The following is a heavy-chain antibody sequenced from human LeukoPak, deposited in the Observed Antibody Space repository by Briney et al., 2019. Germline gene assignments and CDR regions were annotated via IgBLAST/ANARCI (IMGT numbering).Heavy chain of an antibody. CDR2: INTNGGAT. V-gene: IGHV3-64*01. D-gene: IGHD3-10*01. CDR1: GFTLSSYA. J-gene: IGHJ4*02. CDR3: ARWRGSGNYYDY. Sequence: PGGSLRLSCVASGFTLSSYAMCWVGQAPGKGLEYVSAINTNGGATYYANSMKGRFTISRDNSKNALYLQMGSLRAEDMAVYYCARWRGSGNYYDYWGQGTLATVSS.